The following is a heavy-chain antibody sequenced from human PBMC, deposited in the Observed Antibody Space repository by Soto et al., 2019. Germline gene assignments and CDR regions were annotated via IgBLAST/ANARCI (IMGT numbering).Heavy chain of an antibody. CDR2: IKSKRDGGTT. V-gene: IGHV3-15*01. CDR1: GFTFSNAW. D-gene: IGHD2-15*01. J-gene: IGHJ6*04. Sequence: EVQLVESGGGLVKPGGSLRISCAASGFTFSNAWMSWVRQAPGKGLEWVGRIKSKRDGGTTDYAAPVNDRFTISIDDSKNTLYLQVSSRKTADTAVYYCTTDNCSFGLCTGLDVCGKGNTVNVTS. CDR3: TTDNCSFGLCTGLDV.